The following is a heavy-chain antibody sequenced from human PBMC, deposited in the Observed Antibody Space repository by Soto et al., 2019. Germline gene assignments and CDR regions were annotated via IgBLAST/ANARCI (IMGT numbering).Heavy chain of an antibody. D-gene: IGHD3-9*01. CDR2: ISDDGSKK. CDR1: GFTFSNYD. Sequence: GGSLRLSCAASGFTFSNYDMHWVRQAPGKGLEWVAIISDDGSKKYHVDSVKGRFTISRDNSKNTLYLQMNSLRTEDTAVYYCAKNRYAPGRPFAYWGQGTLVTVSS. CDR3: AKNRYAPGRPFAY. J-gene: IGHJ4*02. V-gene: IGHV3-30*18.